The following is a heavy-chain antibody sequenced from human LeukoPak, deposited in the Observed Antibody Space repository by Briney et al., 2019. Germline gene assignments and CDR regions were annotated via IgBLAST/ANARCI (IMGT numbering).Heavy chain of an antibody. V-gene: IGHV1-69*04. D-gene: IGHD2-2*02. CDR1: GGTFSSYT. CDR2: IIPILGIA. J-gene: IGHJ6*03. Sequence: PTVKVSCKASGGTFSSYTISWVRQAPGQGLEWMGRIIPILGIANYAQKFQGRVTITADKSTSTAYMELSSLRSEDTAVYYCARDLRCSSTSCYNYYYYMDVWGKGTTVTVSS. CDR3: ARDLRCSSTSCYNYYYYMDV.